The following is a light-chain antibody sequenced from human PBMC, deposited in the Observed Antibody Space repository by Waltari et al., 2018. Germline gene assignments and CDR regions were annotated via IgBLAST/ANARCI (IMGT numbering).Light chain of an antibody. Sequence: DIQMTQSPSSLSASVGAGVTISCRASQDINTDLAWYQQKVGEVPKLLIYGSSTLQSGFPSRFSGSGSGTDFTLTITDLQPEDVATYYCQNFDSVPLTFGGGTKVELK. CDR3: QNFDSVPLT. CDR1: QDINTD. J-gene: IGKJ4*01. V-gene: IGKV1-27*01. CDR2: GSS.